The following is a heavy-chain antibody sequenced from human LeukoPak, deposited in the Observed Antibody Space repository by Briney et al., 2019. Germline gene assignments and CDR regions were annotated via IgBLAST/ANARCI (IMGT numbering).Heavy chain of an antibody. V-gene: IGHV4-61*08. Sequence: PSQTLSLTCTVSGGSISSGGYYWSWIRQPPGKGLEWIGYIYYSGSTNYNPSLKSRVTISVDTSKNQISLKLSSVTAADTAVYYCARHYGEEGYLDYWGQGTLVTVSS. CDR3: ARHYGEEGYLDY. CDR1: GGSISSGGYY. J-gene: IGHJ4*02. D-gene: IGHD4-17*01. CDR2: IYYSGST.